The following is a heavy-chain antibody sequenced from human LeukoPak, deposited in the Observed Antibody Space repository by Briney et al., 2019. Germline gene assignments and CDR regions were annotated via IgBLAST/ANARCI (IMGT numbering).Heavy chain of an antibody. Sequence: ASVKVSCKASGYTFTSYGIIWVRQAPGQGLEWMGWISAYNGNTNYAQKLQGRVTMTTDTSTSTAYMELRSLRSDDTAVYYCARGYCSGGSCYCPGYWGQGTLVTVSS. D-gene: IGHD2-15*01. CDR1: GYTFTSYG. V-gene: IGHV1-18*01. CDR3: ARGYCSGGSCYCPGY. CDR2: ISAYNGNT. J-gene: IGHJ4*02.